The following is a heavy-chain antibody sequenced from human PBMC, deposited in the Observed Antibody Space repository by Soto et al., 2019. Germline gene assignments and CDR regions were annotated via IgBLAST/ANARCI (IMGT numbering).Heavy chain of an antibody. V-gene: IGHV3-7*01. CDR2: INQDGSER. CDR3: VCGGNFFVY. D-gene: IGHD3-16*01. CDR1: GFTFSTYW. J-gene: IGHJ4*02. Sequence: EVQLVESGGGLVQPGGSLRLPCAASGFTFSTYWMTWVRQPPGKGLEWVASINQDGSERYYVDSVRGRFTISRDNAKNSLYLPMNSLRAEDTAVYYCVCGGNFFVYWGQGTLVTVSP.